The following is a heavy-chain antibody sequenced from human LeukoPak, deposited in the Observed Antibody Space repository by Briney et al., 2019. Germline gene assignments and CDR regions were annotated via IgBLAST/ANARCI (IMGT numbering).Heavy chain of an antibody. D-gene: IGHD3-22*01. J-gene: IGHJ4*02. CDR2: ISDSGDT. Sequence: SETLSLTCTVSADSIGGHYLSWVRQPPGKGLEWIGYISDSGDTNSSPYLKSRVTMSIDTSKNQFSLQLTSVTAADTAVYYCARGTYFSDTYYFDYWGQGTLVTVSS. CDR3: ARGTYFSDTYYFDY. V-gene: IGHV4-59*11. CDR1: ADSIGGHY.